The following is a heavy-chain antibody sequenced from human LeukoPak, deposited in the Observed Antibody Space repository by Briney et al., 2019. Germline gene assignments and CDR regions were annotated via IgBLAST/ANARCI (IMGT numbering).Heavy chain of an antibody. V-gene: IGHV1-8*01. CDR2: MKLNSGNT. CDR3: ARPQLYDYVWGSYRSSLAFDI. Sequence: ASVKVSCKASGYTFTSYDINWVRQAPGQGLEWMGWMKLNSGNTGYAQKFQGRVTMTRNTSISTAYMELSSLRSEDTAVYYCARPQLYDYVWGSYRSSLAFDIWGQGTMVTVSS. J-gene: IGHJ3*02. D-gene: IGHD3-16*02. CDR1: GYTFTSYD.